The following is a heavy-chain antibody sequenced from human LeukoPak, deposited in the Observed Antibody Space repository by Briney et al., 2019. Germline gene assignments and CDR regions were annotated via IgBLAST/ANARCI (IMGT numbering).Heavy chain of an antibody. CDR2: INHSGST. J-gene: IGHJ6*04. CDR1: GGSFSGYY. D-gene: IGHD2-2*01. CDR3: ASSSTEYYYYGMDV. Sequence: SETLSLTCAVYGGSFSGYYWSWIRHPPGNGLEWIGVINHSGSTNYNPSLKSRVTISVDTSKNQFSLKLSSVTAADTAVYYCASSSTEYYYYGMDVWGKGTTVTVSS. V-gene: IGHV4-34*01.